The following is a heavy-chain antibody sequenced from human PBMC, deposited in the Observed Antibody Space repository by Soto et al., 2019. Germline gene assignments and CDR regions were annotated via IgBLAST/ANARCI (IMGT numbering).Heavy chain of an antibody. CDR3: VTVARLVAGIRFDP. CDR1: GFTFSYAW. Sequence: PGGSLRLSCAASGFTFSYAWMYWVRQAPGKGLEWVGHVRSNTDGGATEYAAPVKGRFTISRDDSKTTLYLQMNSLKVEDTAVYYCVTVARLVAGIRFDPWGQGTLVTVSS. D-gene: IGHD6-19*01. V-gene: IGHV3-15*07. J-gene: IGHJ5*02. CDR2: VRSNTDGGAT.